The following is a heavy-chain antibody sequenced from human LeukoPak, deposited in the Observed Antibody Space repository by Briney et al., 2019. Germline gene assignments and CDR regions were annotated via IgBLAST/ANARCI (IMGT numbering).Heavy chain of an antibody. J-gene: IGHJ5*02. CDR2: IHPGESDT. Sequence: GESLKISCKGSGYSFTRNWIGWVRQMPGKGLEWMGIIHPGESDTRYSPSFQRQVTISADKSISTAYLQWSSLEASDTAMYYCARQRFTTRAYAGNWFDPWGQGTLVTVSS. CDR1: GYSFTRNW. D-gene: IGHD3-16*01. V-gene: IGHV5-51*01. CDR3: ARQRFTTRAYAGNWFDP.